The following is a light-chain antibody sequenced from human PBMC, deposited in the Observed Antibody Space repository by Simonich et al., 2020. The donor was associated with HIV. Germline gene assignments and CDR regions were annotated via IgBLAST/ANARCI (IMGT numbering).Light chain of an antibody. CDR1: QSMSDW. CDR2: KAS. J-gene: IGKJ4*01. V-gene: IGKV1-5*03. CDR3: QQYNGYPLT. Sequence: DIQMTQPPSTLSASVGDRVTITCRARQSMSDWLAWYRQKPGKAPKLLMYKASNLESGVPARFSGRGSGTEFTLTISSLQPDDFATYYCQQYNGYPLTFGGGTKVEIK.